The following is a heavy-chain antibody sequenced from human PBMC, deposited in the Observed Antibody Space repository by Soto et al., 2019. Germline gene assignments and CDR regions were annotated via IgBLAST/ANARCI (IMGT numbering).Heavy chain of an antibody. CDR2: VYNGNT. CDR3: GRLSSPGAYAY. J-gene: IGHJ4*02. CDR1: GGSISGYY. V-gene: IGHV4-4*08. Sequence: QVQLQESGPGVVKPSETLSLTCTISGGSISGYYWTWIRQSPGKGLEYIGYVYNGNTNYNPSLNXRXTXSXXTSKNQCSLKLSSVTAADTAVYYCGRLSSPGAYAYWGQGTLVTVSS. D-gene: IGHD3-16*01.